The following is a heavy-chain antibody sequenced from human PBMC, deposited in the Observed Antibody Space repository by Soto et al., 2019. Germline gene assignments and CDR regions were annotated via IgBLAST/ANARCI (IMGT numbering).Heavy chain of an antibody. V-gene: IGHV3-23*01. CDR2: ISGSGGST. D-gene: IGHD1-26*01. CDR1: GFTFSSYA. J-gene: IGHJ4*02. CDR3: AKYSGSYHSNFDY. Sequence: GGSLRLSCAASGFTFSSYAMSWVRQAPGKGLEWVSAISGSGGSTYYADSVKGQVTISVDKSISTAYLQWSSLKASDTAMYYCAKYSGSYHSNFDYWGQGTLVTVSS.